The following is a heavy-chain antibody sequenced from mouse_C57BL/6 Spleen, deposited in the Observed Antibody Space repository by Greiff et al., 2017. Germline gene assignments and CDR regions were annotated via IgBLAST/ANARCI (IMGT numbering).Heavy chain of an antibody. D-gene: IGHD1-1*01. CDR3: ARSRITTVVAHWYFDV. CDR2: INPYNGDT. CDR1: GYSFTGYF. Sequence: EVQGVESGPELVKPGDSVKISCKASGYSFTGYFMNWVMQSHGKSLEWIGRINPYNGDTFYNQKFKGKATLTVDKSSSTAHMELRSLTSEDSAVYYCARSRITTVVAHWYFDVWGTGTTVTVSS. J-gene: IGHJ1*03. V-gene: IGHV1-20*01.